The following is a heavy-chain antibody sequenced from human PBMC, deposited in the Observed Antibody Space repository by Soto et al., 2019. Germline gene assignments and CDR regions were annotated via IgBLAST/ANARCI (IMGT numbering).Heavy chain of an antibody. CDR2: IYYSVST. J-gene: IGHJ3*02. V-gene: IGHV4-30-4*01. D-gene: IGHD3-22*01. CDR1: GGSISSGDYY. Sequence: TLSLTCTVSGGSISSGDYYWSWIRQPPGKGLEWIGYIYYSVSTYYNPSLKSRVTISVDTSKNQFSLRLSSVTAADTAVYYCARVAPPTRYYYDSSGYDIWGQGTMVTASS. CDR3: ARVAPPTRYYYDSSGYDI.